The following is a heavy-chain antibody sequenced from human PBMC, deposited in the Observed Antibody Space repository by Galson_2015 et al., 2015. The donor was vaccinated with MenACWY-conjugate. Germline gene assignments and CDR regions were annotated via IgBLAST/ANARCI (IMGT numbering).Heavy chain of an antibody. Sequence: SLRLSCAASGFTFSSYAMSWVRQAPGKGLEWVSTISGSGGSTYYADSVKGRFTISRDNAKNSLYLQMNSLRAEDTSLYFCAKNLRNVAALDLWGRGTLVPVSS. D-gene: IGHD6-19*01. CDR2: ISGSGGST. V-gene: IGHV3-23*01. J-gene: IGHJ2*01. CDR1: GFTFSSYA. CDR3: AKNLRNVAALDL.